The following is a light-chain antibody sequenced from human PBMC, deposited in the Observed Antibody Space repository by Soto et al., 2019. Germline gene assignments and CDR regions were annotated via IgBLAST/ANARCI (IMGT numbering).Light chain of an antibody. CDR3: SSWTSSTTQV. CDR2: EVN. J-gene: IGLJ3*02. CDR1: SRDVGGYNF. Sequence: QSALTQPASVSGSPGQSITISCTGTSRDVGGYNFVSWYQQHPGKAPKLMIYEVNNRPSGVSNRFSGSKSGNTASLTISGLQAEDEADYYCSSWTSSTTQVLGGGTKLTVL. V-gene: IGLV2-14*01.